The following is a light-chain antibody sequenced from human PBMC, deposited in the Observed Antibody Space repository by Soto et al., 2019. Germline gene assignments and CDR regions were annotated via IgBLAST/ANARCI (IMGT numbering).Light chain of an antibody. Sequence: QSVLTQPPSASGSPGQSVTISCTGTSSDVGGYNYVSWYQQHPGKAPKLLIYEVTKRPSGVPDRFSGSKSSNTASLTVSGLQAEDEADYYCSSYAGSNNLVFRGGTKLTVL. V-gene: IGLV2-8*01. J-gene: IGLJ3*02. CDR1: SSDVGGYNY. CDR2: EVT. CDR3: SSYAGSNNLV.